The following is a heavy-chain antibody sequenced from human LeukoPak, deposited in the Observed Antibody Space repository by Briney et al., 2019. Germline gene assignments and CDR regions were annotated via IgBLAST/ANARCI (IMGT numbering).Heavy chain of an antibody. Sequence: ASVKVSCKASGYTFASYDINWVRQATGQGLEWMGWMNPNSGNTGYAQKFQGRVTMTRNTSISTAYMELSSLRAEDTAVYYCARGYCSGGSCYYGMDVWGQGTTVTVSS. D-gene: IGHD2-15*01. CDR2: MNPNSGNT. V-gene: IGHV1-8*01. J-gene: IGHJ6*02. CDR1: GYTFASYD. CDR3: ARGYCSGGSCYYGMDV.